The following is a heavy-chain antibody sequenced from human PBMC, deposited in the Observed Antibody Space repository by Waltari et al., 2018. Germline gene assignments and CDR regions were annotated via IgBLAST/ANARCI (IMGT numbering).Heavy chain of an antibody. J-gene: IGHJ4*02. CDR2: ICDPGSP. CDR1: GFTVSSSH. V-gene: IGHV3-66*02. Sequence: EVLLVESGGGLVHPGGSLRLSCAASGFTVSSSHMGWVRQAPGAGLECVSIICDPGSPYYEDSVLGRFTISRDISKNTLHLQMNSLKIEDTAIYYCARARDEDTAMVYFDHWGQGTLVSVSS. D-gene: IGHD5-18*01. CDR3: ARARDEDTAMVYFDH.